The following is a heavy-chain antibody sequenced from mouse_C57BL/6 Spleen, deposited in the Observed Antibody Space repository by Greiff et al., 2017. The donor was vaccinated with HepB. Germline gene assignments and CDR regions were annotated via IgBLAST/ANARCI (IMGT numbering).Heavy chain of an antibody. CDR2: INPNNGGT. V-gene: IGHV1-18*01. Sequence: VQLQQSGPELVKPGASVKIPCKATGYTFTDYNMDWVKQSHGKSLEWIGDINPNNGGTNYNQKFKGKATLTADKSSSTAYMELRSLTSEDTTVYCGARGGDCDGFAYWGQGTTLTVSS. CDR1: GYTFTDYN. J-gene: IGHJ2*01. CDR3: ARGGDCDGFAY.